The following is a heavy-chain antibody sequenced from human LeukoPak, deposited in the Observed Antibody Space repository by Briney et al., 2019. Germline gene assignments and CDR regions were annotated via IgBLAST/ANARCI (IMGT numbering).Heavy chain of an antibody. D-gene: IGHD3-10*01. CDR1: GFTFSSNS. J-gene: IGHJ6*02. CDR2: ISSSSSYI. V-gene: IGHV3-21*01. CDR3: ARDSVRGGRYGMDV. Sequence: PGGSLRLPCAASGFTFSSNSMNWVRQAPGKGLEWVSSISSSSSYIYYADSVKGRFTISRDNAKNSLYPQMNSLRAEDTAVYYCARDSVRGGRYGMDVWGQGTTVTVSS.